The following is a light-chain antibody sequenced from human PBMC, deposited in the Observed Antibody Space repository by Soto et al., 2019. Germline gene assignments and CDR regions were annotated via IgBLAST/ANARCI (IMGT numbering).Light chain of an antibody. CDR3: HQNKNWPLYP. CDR1: QSVSSN. V-gene: IGKV3-15*01. CDR2: GAS. Sequence: EIVMTQSPATLSVSPGERATLSCRASQSVSSNFAWYQQKPGQAPRLLIYGASTRATGIPARFSGSGSGTEFSLIISSLQDEEVAAYYCHQNKNWPLYPFGQGTQLEIK. J-gene: IGKJ2*01.